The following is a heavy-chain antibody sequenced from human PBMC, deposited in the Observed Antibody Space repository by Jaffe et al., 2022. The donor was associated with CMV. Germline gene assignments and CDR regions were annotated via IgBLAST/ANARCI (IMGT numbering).Heavy chain of an antibody. CDR3: AREGGYYDILTGSLGLYYYYGMDV. Sequence: QVQLVESGGGVVQPGRSLRLSCAASGFTFSSYGMHWVRQAPGKGLEWVAVIWYDGSNKYYADSVKGRFTISRDNSKNTLYLQMNSLRAEDTAVYYCAREGGYYDILTGSLGLYYYYGMDVWGQGTTVTVSS. J-gene: IGHJ6*02. D-gene: IGHD3-9*01. CDR2: IWYDGSNK. CDR1: GFTFSSYG. V-gene: IGHV3-33*01.